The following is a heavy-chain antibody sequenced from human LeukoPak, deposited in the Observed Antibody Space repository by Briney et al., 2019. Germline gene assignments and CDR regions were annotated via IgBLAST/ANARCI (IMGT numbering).Heavy chain of an antibody. CDR2: IYHRGRT. J-gene: IGHJ1*01. D-gene: IGHD2-21*02. CDR3: ARQREGDGYHVFQY. Sequence: SETLSLTCTVSGGSISSSSYYWGWIRQHPGKGLEWIGYIYHRGRTFYNPSLKSRITISVDMSKNQFSLRLSSVSVADTAMYYCARQREGDGYHVFQYWGQGTLVTVSS. CDR1: GGSISSSSYY. V-gene: IGHV4-31*03.